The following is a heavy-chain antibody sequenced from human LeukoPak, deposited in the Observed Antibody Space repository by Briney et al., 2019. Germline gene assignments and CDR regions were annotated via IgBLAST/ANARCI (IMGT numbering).Heavy chain of an antibody. CDR3: ARLPYYYGSGSPWANYYYYMDV. D-gene: IGHD3-10*01. V-gene: IGHV1-69*01. J-gene: IGHJ6*03. CDR1: GGTFSSYA. CDR2: LIPIFGTA. Sequence: SVKVSXKASGGTFSSYAISWVRQAPGQGLEWMGGLIPIFGTANYAQKFQGRVTITADESTSTAYVELSNLRSEDTAVYYCARLPYYYGSGSPWANYYYYMDVWGKGTTVTVSS.